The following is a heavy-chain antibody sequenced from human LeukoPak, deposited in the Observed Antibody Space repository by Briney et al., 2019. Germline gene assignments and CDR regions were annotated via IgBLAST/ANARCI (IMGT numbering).Heavy chain of an antibody. CDR1: GFTFSSYW. J-gene: IGHJ4*02. CDR3: ARGGEY. CDR2: IKQDGSEK. D-gene: IGHD3-10*01. V-gene: IGHV3-7*01. Sequence: GGSLRLSCEVSGFTFSSYWMNWVRQAPGKGLEWVANIKQDGSEKYYVDSVKGRFTISRDNARNSLYLQMDGLRVDDTAVYYCARGGEYWGQGTLVTVSS.